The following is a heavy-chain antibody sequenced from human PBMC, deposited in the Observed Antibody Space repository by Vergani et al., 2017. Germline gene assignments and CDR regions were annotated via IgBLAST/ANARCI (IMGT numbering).Heavy chain of an antibody. CDR1: GFTFSSYA. V-gene: IGHV3-23*01. J-gene: IGHJ6*02. CDR2: ISGSGGST. CDR3: ARDRGVGARGMDV. Sequence: EVQLLESGGGLVQPGGSLRLSCAASGFTFSSYAMSWVRQAPGKGLEWVSAISGSGGSTYYADSVKGRFTISRDNAKNSLYLQMNSLRAEDTAVYYCARDRGVGARGMDVWGQGTTVTVSS. D-gene: IGHD1-26*01.